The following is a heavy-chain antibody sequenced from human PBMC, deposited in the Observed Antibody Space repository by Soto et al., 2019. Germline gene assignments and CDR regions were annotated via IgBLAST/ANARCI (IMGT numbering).Heavy chain of an antibody. D-gene: IGHD3-3*01. Sequence: GGSLRLSCAASGFTFSGSAMHWVRQASGKGLEWVGRIRSKANSYATAYAASVKGRFTISRDDSKNTAYLQMNSLKTEDTAVYYCTRPLYYDFWSGYFDYMEVWGKGTTVTVSS. J-gene: IGHJ6*03. CDR1: GFTFSGSA. CDR3: TRPLYYDFWSGYFDYMEV. V-gene: IGHV3-73*01. CDR2: IRSKANSYAT.